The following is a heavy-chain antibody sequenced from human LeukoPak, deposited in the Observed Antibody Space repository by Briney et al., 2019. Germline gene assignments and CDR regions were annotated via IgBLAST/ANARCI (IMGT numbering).Heavy chain of an antibody. CDR3: ARSTVAGTIQY. CDR2: ISNNGRSI. D-gene: IGHD6-19*01. CDR1: GFIFSTYG. J-gene: IGHJ1*01. V-gene: IGHV3-21*01. Sequence: GGSLRLSCTASGFIFSTYGMSWVRQAPGRGLEWVSYISNNGRSIHYADSAKGRFTISRDNPRSSLFLQLNSLRADDSALYFCARSTVAGTIQYWGQGTLVVVSS.